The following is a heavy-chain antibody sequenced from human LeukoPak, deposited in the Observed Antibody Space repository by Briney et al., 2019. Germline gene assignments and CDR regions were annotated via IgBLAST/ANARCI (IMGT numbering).Heavy chain of an antibody. CDR2: IIPIFGTA. V-gene: IGHV1-69*13. J-gene: IGHJ6*03. CDR1: GGTFSSYA. CDR3: ARHGDTSSFYYYYYMDV. D-gene: IGHD2-2*01. Sequence: GASVKVSCKASGGTFSSYAISWVRQAPGQGLEWMGGIIPIFGTANYAQKFQGRVTITADESTSTAYMELSSLRSEDTAVYYCARHGDTSSFYYYYYMDVWGKGTTVTVSS.